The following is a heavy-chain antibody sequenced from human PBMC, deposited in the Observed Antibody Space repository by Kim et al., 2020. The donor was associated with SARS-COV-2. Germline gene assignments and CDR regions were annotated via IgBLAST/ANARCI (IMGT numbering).Heavy chain of an antibody. Sequence: GGSLRLSCAASGFTFSSYWMHWVRQAPGKGLVWVSRVKSDGSSTNYADSVKGRFTISRDNAKNTLYLQMNSLRAEDTAIYYCARDHYGANSLDYWGQGTL. V-gene: IGHV3-74*01. CDR2: VKSDGSST. CDR3: ARDHYGANSLDY. CDR1: GFTFSSYW. J-gene: IGHJ4*02. D-gene: IGHD4-17*01.